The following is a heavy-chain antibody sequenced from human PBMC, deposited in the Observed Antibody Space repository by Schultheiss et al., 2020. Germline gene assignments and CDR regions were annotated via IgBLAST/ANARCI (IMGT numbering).Heavy chain of an antibody. CDR1: GYTFTSYA. CDR2: INAGNGNT. CDR3: ARVPVRPTYYDFWSGYYEGGRFDP. Sequence: ASVKVSCKASGYTFTSYAMHWVRQAPGQRLEWMGWINAGNGNTKYSQKFQGRVTITRDTSASTAYMELSSLRSEDTAVYYCARVPVRPTYYDFWSGYYEGGRFDPWGQGTLVTVS. V-gene: IGHV1-3*01. D-gene: IGHD3-3*01. J-gene: IGHJ5*02.